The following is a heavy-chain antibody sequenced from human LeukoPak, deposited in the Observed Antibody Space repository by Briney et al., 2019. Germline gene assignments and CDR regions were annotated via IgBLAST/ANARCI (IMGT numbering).Heavy chain of an antibody. CDR2: IIPIFGAA. Sequence: SVKVSCKASGGTFSSYAISWVRQAPGQGLEWMGGIIPIFGAANYAQKFQGRVTITTDESTSTAYMELSSLRSEDTAVYYCATRAYCGGDCYSDAFDIWGQGTMVTVSS. CDR3: ATRAYCGGDCYSDAFDI. D-gene: IGHD2-21*02. J-gene: IGHJ3*02. CDR1: GGTFSSYA. V-gene: IGHV1-69*05.